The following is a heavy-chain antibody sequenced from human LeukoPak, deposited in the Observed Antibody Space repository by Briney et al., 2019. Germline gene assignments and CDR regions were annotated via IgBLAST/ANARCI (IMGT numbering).Heavy chain of an antibody. CDR2: MYHTGTS. J-gene: IGHJ3*02. D-gene: IGHD5-18*01. Sequence: PSETLSLTCSVSGASITTYYWNWIRQSPGKGLEWIGYMYHTGTSDYNPSLQSRVTISLDTPNNKVSLTLTSVTAAHTAVYYCATTRGYSTNDAFDIWGQGTRVTVSS. CDR1: GASITTYY. V-gene: IGHV4-59*01. CDR3: ATTRGYSTNDAFDI.